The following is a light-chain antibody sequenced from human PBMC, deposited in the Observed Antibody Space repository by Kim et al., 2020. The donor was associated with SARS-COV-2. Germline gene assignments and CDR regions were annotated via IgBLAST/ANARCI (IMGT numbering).Light chain of an antibody. CDR3: QQYKNWPLT. J-gene: IGKJ4*01. CDR1: QTVNIN. CDR2: VAS. Sequence: EIVMTQSPATLSVSPGERATLSCRASQTVNINLAWYQQKPGQPPRLLIYVASTRATGFPARFSGSGSGAQFTLTISSLQSEDFAVYYCQQYKNWPLTFGGGTKVDIK. V-gene: IGKV3-15*01.